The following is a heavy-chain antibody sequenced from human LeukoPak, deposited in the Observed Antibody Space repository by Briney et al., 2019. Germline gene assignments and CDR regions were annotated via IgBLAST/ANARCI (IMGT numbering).Heavy chain of an antibody. CDR1: GFTLSSYA. V-gene: IGHV3-23*01. Sequence: GGSLRLSCAASGFTLSSYAMSWVRQAPGKGLEWVSAISDSGNTYHADSVKGRFTISRDSSKNTLFLQMNRLRPEDAAVYYCAKGLDSGSKVWSYWGQGTLVTVSS. CDR3: AKGLDSGSKVWSY. CDR2: ISDSGNT. D-gene: IGHD3-10*01. J-gene: IGHJ4*02.